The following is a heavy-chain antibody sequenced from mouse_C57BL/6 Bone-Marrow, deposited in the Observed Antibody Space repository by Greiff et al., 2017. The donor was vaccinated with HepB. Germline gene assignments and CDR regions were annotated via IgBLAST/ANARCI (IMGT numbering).Heavy chain of an antibody. J-gene: IGHJ2*01. Sequence: QVQLQQHGTELVKPGASVKLSCKASGYTFTSYWMHWVKQRPGQGLEWIGNINPSNGGTNYNEKFKSKATLTVDKSSSTAYMQLSSLTSEDSAVYYCARSILRYYYFDYWGQGTTLTVSS. CDR2: INPSNGGT. CDR1: GYTFTSYW. V-gene: IGHV1-53*01. CDR3: ARSILRYYYFDY. D-gene: IGHD1-1*01.